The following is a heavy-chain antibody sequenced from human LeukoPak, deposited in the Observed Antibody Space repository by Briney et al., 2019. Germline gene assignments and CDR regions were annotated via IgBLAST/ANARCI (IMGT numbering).Heavy chain of an antibody. CDR3: ARGRLSTTTTWVFDY. J-gene: IGHJ4*02. CDR2: INHRGTT. D-gene: IGHD5/OR15-5a*01. V-gene: IGHV4-34*01. Sequence: SETLSLTCAVYGVSFSSSYWTWIRQPPGKGLEWIGEINHRGTTNYSPSLRSRVTISLDTSKHQFSLTLNSVTAAYTAVYYCARGRLSTTTTWVFDYWGLGTLVTVSS. CDR1: GVSFSSSY.